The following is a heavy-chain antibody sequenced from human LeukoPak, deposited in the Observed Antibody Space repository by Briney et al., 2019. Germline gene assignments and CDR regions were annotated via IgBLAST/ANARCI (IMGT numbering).Heavy chain of an antibody. J-gene: IGHJ4*02. D-gene: IGHD6-25*01. Sequence: GGSLRLSCAASGFTFSTYAMDWVRQAPGKGLEWVAFIWPDGRKKYYADSVKGRFAISRETSKNTVYLQMNDLRPEDTALYFCAKISSSAESNFDYWGQGTLLTVSS. CDR1: GFTFSTYA. V-gene: IGHV3-30*02. CDR3: AKISSSAESNFDY. CDR2: IWPDGRKK.